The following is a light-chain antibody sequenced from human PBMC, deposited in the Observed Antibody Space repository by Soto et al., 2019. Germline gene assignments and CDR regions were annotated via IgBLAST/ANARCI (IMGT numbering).Light chain of an antibody. Sequence: DILLIQSPATLSASVGDRITITCRASENIFKFLAWYQQKSGSAPNLLIYAASDLEKGVPSRFSGSGSGTEFTLTIDNLQANDAATYFCQRYRSQAITFGEGTQVDVK. V-gene: IGKV1-5*01. CDR2: AAS. CDR3: QRYRSQAIT. CDR1: ENIFKF. J-gene: IGKJ4*01.